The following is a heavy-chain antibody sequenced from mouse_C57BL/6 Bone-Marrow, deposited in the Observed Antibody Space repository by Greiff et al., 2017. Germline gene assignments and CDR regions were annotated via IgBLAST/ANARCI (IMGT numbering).Heavy chain of an antibody. D-gene: IGHD2-3*01. V-gene: IGHV1-50*01. J-gene: IGHJ3*01. CDR1: GYTFTSYW. Sequence: QVQLQQPGAELVKPGASVKLSCKASGYTFTSYWMQWVKQRPGQGLEWIGEIDPSDSYTNYNQKFKGKATLTVDTSSSTAYMQLSSLTSEDSAVYYCARVLYDGYYGAWFAYWGQGTLVTVSA. CDR2: IDPSDSYT. CDR3: ARVLYDGYYGAWFAY.